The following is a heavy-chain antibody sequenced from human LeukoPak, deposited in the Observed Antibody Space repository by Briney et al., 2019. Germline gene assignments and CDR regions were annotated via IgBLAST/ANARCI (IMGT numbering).Heavy chain of an antibody. CDR2: IKSKADGGTT. CDR3: TTDPLYYGSGSIYTSWYYYYYYMDV. Sequence: PGGSLRLSCTASGFNFSTYWMTWVRQAPGKGLEWVGRIKSKADGGTTDYAAPVKGRFTISRDDSKNTLYLQMNSLKTEDTAVYYCTTDPLYYGSGSIYTSWYYYYYYMDVWGKGTTVTISS. CDR1: GFNFSTYW. D-gene: IGHD3-10*01. V-gene: IGHV3-15*01. J-gene: IGHJ6*03.